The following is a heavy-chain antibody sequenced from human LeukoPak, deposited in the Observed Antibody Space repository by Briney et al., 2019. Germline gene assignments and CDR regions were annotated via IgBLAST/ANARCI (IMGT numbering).Heavy chain of an antibody. J-gene: IGHJ4*02. V-gene: IGHV3-21*01. D-gene: IGHD6-13*01. CDR1: GFTFSSYT. CDR2: ISSSGYYI. CDR3: ARVIATAGHSAIDY. Sequence: PGGSLRLSCAASGFTFSSYTMNWVRQAPGKGLEWVSSISSSGYYIYYADSMKSRFTISRDNAKKSLYLQMNSLRAEDTAIYYCARVIATAGHSAIDYWGQGTLVTVSS.